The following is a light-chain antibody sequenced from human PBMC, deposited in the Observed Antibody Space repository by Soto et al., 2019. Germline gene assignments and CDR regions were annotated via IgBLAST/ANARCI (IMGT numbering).Light chain of an antibody. CDR1: PSNIGENT. CDR3: AARHGSLNVHV. CDR2: ITD. Sequence: QSVLTQPPSVSGTLGQGVTISCSGSPSNIGENTVGWFQQLPGTAPKVLIYITDKRPSGVPDRFSGSKSGTSAYLAISGLQSEDEADYYCAARHGSLNVHVFGTGTKVTVL. V-gene: IGLV1-44*01. J-gene: IGLJ1*01.